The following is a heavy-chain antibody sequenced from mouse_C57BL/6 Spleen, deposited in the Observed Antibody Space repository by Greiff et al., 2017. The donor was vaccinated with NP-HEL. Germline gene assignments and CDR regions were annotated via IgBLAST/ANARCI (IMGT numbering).Heavy chain of an antibody. CDR1: GYTFTDYE. CDR3: TRGRVYGSSPYYFDY. D-gene: IGHD1-1*01. Sequence: VKVVESGAELVRPGASVTLSCKASGYTFTDYEMHWVKQTPVHGLEWIGAIDPETGGTAYNQKFKGKAILTADKSSSTAYMELRSLTSEDSAVYYCTRGRVYGSSPYYFDYWGQGTTLTVSS. J-gene: IGHJ2*01. CDR2: IDPETGGT. V-gene: IGHV1-15*01.